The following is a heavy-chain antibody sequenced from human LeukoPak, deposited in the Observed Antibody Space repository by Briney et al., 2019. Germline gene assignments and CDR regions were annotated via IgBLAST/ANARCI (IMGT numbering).Heavy chain of an antibody. D-gene: IGHD3-22*01. CDR2: ISGSGGST. CDR1: GFTFSIYA. J-gene: IGHJ4*02. V-gene: IGHV3-23*01. CDR3: AKDQVWIVVGSFDY. Sequence: GGSLRLSCAASGFTFSIYAIHWVRQAPGKGLEWVSGISGSGGSTYYADSVKGRFTISRDNSKNTLYLQMTSLRAEDTAVYYCAKDQVWIVVGSFDYWGQGTLVTVSS.